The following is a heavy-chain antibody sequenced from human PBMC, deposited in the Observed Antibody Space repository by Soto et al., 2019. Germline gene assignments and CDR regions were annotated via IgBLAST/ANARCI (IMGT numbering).Heavy chain of an antibody. D-gene: IGHD3-3*01. CDR3: ARGVPFGHYSMDV. Sequence: SETLSLTCAVYDGSFTGFHWTWIRRPPGKGLEWIGEIKHSGSTNYNPSLTRRVTISVDTSKNQFSLKLNSVTAADTAVYYCARGVPFGHYSMDVSGQGTTVTVSS. CDR2: IKHSGST. J-gene: IGHJ6*02. CDR1: DGSFTGFH. V-gene: IGHV4-34*01.